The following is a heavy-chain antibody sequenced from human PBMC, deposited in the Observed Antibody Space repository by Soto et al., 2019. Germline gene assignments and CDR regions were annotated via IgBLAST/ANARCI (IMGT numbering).Heavy chain of an antibody. D-gene: IGHD3-10*01. J-gene: IGHJ4*02. CDR2: ISYDGSNK. Sequence: QVQLVESGGGVVQPGRSLRLSCAASGFTFSSYAMHWVRQAPGKGLEWVAVISYDGSNKYYADSVKGRFTISRDNSKNTLYLQMNSLRAEDTAVYYCAREGGELQIDYWGQGTLVTVSS. CDR1: GFTFSSYA. CDR3: AREGGELQIDY. V-gene: IGHV3-30-3*01.